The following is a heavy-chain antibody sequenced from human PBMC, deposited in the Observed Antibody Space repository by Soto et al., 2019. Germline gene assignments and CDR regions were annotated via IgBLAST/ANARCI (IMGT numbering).Heavy chain of an antibody. CDR2: INHSGST. CDR3: ARSPRGTDY. Sequence: SETLSLTCAVYGGSFSGYYWSWIRQPPGKGLEWIGEINHSGSTNYNPSLKSRVTISVDTSKNQFSLKLSSVTAADTAVYYCARSPRGTDYWGQGTLVTVSS. V-gene: IGHV4-34*01. J-gene: IGHJ4*02. CDR1: GGSFSGYY.